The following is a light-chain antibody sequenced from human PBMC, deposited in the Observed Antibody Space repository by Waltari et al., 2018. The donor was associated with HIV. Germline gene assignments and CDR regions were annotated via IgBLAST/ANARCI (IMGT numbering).Light chain of an antibody. Sequence: DIHVTQSASFLSASVGDRVYFTCRASQGISNYLAWYQQKPGKAPTLLIYSASTLLSGVPSRFSGSRSATEFTLTISSLQPEDFATYYCQQLKSYPLTFGGGTTVAIK. CDR3: QQLKSYPLT. J-gene: IGKJ4*01. CDR1: QGISNY. V-gene: IGKV1-9*01. CDR2: SAS.